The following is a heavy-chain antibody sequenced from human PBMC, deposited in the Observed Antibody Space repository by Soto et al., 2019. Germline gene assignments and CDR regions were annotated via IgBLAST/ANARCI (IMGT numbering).Heavy chain of an antibody. J-gene: IGHJ4*02. CDR3: TRGGGRDSKEHF. CDR1: GFKFRSYW. D-gene: IGHD1-26*01. V-gene: IGHV3-7*01. Sequence: EVQLVESGGTLVQPGGSLRLSCVASGFKFRSYWMSWVRQAPGKGLEWLANIKEDGSEKYYVDSVEGGFTISRDNARNSVLLPMNSLRAEDTAIYYCTRGGGRDSKEHFWGQATLVIVSS. CDR2: IKEDGSEK.